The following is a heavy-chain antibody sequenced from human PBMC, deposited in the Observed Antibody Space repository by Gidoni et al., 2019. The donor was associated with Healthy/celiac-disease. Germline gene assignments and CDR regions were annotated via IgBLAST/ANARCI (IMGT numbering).Heavy chain of an antibody. CDR2: INHSGST. V-gene: IGHV4-34*01. CDR3: ARESHLPYYDSSGYYGY. J-gene: IGHJ4*02. Sequence: QVQLQQWGAGLLKPSETLSLTCAVHGGSFSGYYWSWIRQPPGKGLEWIGEINHSGSTNYNPSLKSRVTISVDTSKNQFSLKLSSVTAADTAVYYCARESHLPYYDSSGYYGYWGQGTLVTVSS. D-gene: IGHD3-22*01. CDR1: GGSFSGYY.